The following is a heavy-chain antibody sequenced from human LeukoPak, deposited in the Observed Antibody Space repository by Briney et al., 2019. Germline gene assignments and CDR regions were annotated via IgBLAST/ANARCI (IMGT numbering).Heavy chain of an antibody. CDR3: ARDQYDTWSRRGNFDS. CDR2: IKQDGSKK. CDR1: GFTFSSYW. J-gene: IGHJ4*02. D-gene: IGHD3/OR15-3a*01. V-gene: IGHV3-7*03. Sequence: GGSLRLSCAASGFTFSSYWMNWARQAPGKGLEWVANIKQDGSKKSYVDSVKGRFTISRDNTKNSLYLQMNSLRAEDTAVFYCARDQYDTWSRRGNFDSWGQGTLVIVSS.